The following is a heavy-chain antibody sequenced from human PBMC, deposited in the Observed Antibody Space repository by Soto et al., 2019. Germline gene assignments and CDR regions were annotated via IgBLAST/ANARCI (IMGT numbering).Heavy chain of an antibody. CDR3: ARHALNTAMAVYYYYGMDV. Sequence: SETLSLTCAVYGGSFSGYYWSWIRQPPGKGLEWIGEINHSGSTNYNPSLKSRVTISVDTSKNQFSLKLSSVTAADTAVYYCARHALNTAMAVYYYYGMDVWGQGTTVTVSS. CDR2: INHSGST. CDR1: GGSFSGYY. D-gene: IGHD5-18*01. J-gene: IGHJ6*02. V-gene: IGHV4-34*01.